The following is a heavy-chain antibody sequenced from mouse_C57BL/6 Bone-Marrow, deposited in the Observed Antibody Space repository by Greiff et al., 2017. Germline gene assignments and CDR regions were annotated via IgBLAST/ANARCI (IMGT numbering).Heavy chain of an antibody. J-gene: IGHJ3*01. V-gene: IGHV5-9-1*02. CDR1: GFTFSSYA. Sequence: DVKLVESGAGLVKPGGSLKLSCAASGFTFSSYAMSWVRQTPEKRLEWVAYISSGGDYIYYADTVKGRFTISRDNARNTLYLQMSSLKSEDTAMYYCTRGLLRGFAYWGQGTLVTVSA. D-gene: IGHD2-3*01. CDR3: TRGLLRGFAY. CDR2: ISSGGDYI.